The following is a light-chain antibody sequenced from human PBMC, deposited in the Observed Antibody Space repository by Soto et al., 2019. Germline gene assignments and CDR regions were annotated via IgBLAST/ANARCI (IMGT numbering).Light chain of an antibody. CDR2: GAS. CDR1: QSVSRY. J-gene: IGKJ1*01. V-gene: IGKV3-20*01. Sequence: EIVLTQSPGTLSLSPGERATLSCRASQSVSRYLAWYQQKPGQAPRLLIYGASSRATGIPDRFSGSGSGTDFTLTISRLEPEDFVVYYCQQYGSSPWTFGQGTKVEIK. CDR3: QQYGSSPWT.